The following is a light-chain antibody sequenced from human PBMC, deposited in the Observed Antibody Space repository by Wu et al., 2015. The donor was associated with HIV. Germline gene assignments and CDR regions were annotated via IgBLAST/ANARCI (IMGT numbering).Light chain of an antibody. J-gene: IGKJ4*01. Sequence: EIVLTQSPGTLSLSPGERATLSCRASQTVSRNFLAWYQQKPGQAPRLLIYGASSRASGIPDRFSGSGSATDFTLTVTRLEPEDFVVYYCQQYGSSPLTFGGGTKVEIK. CDR3: QQYGSSPLT. V-gene: IGKV3-20*01. CDR1: QTVSRNF. CDR2: GAS.